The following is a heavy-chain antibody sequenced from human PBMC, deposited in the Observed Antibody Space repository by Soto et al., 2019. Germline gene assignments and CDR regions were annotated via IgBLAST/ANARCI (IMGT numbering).Heavy chain of an antibody. CDR2: INAGNGNT. Sequence: QVQLVQSGAEEKKPGASVKVSCKASGYTFTSYAMHWVRQAPGQRLEWMGWINAGNGNTKYSQKFQGRVTITRDTSGSTAYMELSSLRSEDTAVDYCASSIVVVTALDYWGQGTLVTVS. CDR3: ASSIVVVTALDY. V-gene: IGHV1-3*05. J-gene: IGHJ4*02. CDR1: GYTFTSYA. D-gene: IGHD2-21*02.